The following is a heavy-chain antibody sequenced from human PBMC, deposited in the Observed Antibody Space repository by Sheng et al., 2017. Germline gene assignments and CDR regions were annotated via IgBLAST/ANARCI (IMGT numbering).Heavy chain of an antibody. Sequence: QVQLVESGGGVVQPGGSLRLSCAASGFTFSSYGMHWVRQAPGKGLEWVAFIRYDGSNKYYADSVKGRFTISRDNSKNTLYLQMNSLRAEDTAVYYCAKDRPDYDFWSGYFDYWGQGTLVTVSS. CDR1: GFTFSSYG. V-gene: IGHV3-30*02. CDR2: IRYDGSNK. D-gene: IGHD3-3*01. CDR3: AKDRPDYDFWSGYFDY. J-gene: IGHJ4*02.